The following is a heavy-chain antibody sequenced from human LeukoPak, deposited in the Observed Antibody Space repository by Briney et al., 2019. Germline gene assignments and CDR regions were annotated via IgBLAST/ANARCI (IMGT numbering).Heavy chain of an antibody. CDR2: IIPIFGTA. J-gene: IGHJ6*03. D-gene: IGHD3-22*01. Sequence: SVKVSCKASGGTFSSYAISWVRQAPGQGLGRMGGIIPIFGTANYAQKFQGRVTITADKSTSTAYMELSSLRSEDTAVYYCARLGDSSGNHPYYYYYMDVWGKGTTVTVSS. CDR3: ARLGDSSGNHPYYYYYMDV. CDR1: GGTFSSYA. V-gene: IGHV1-69*06.